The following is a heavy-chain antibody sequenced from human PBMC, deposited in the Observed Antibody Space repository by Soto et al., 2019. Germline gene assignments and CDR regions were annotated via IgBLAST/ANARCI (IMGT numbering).Heavy chain of an antibody. J-gene: IGHJ6*02. V-gene: IGHV4-30-4*01. D-gene: IGHD1-1*01. CDR3: ARDLWVEPELYYYGMDV. Sequence: NPSETLSLTCTVSGDSISSADYYWSWIRQTPGKGLEWIGHIFCSGTTYYNPSLKSRLTISVDTSKNHFSLRLTSVTAADTAVYYCARDLWVEPELYYYGMDVWGQGTTVTVSS. CDR1: GDSISSADYY. CDR2: IFCSGTT.